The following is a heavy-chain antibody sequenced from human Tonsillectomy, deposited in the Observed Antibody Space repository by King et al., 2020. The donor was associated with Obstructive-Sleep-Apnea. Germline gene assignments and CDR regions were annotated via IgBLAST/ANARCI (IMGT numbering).Heavy chain of an antibody. CDR2: IRGSGGST. D-gene: IGHD3-9*01. Sequence: VQLVESGGGLVQPGGSLRLSCAGSGFTFRSYAMSWVRQAPGKGLEWVSGIRGSGGSTYYADSVKGRFTVSRDNSKNTLYLRMTSLRAEDTAVYYCAKDSMDYDTLTGPVDYWGHGILVTVSS. V-gene: IGHV3-23*04. J-gene: IGHJ4*01. CDR1: GFTFRSYA. CDR3: AKDSMDYDTLTGPVDY.